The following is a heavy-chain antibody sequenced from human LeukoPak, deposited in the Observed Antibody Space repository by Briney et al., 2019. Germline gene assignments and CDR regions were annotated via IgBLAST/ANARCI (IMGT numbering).Heavy chain of an antibody. J-gene: IGHJ5*02. CDR3: ARYCSSTSCYTGMNWFDP. CDR2: INPSGGST. D-gene: IGHD2-2*02. Sequence: GASVKVSCKASGYTFTSYYMHWVRQAPGQGLEWMGIINPSGGSTSYAQKFQGRVTITADKSTSTAYMELSSLRSEDTAVYYCARYCSSTSCYTGMNWFDPWGQGTLVTVSS. V-gene: IGHV1-46*01. CDR1: GYTFTSYY.